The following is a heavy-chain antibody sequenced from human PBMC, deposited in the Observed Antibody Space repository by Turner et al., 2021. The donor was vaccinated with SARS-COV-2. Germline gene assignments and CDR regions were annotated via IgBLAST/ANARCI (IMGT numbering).Heavy chain of an antibody. J-gene: IGHJ4*02. D-gene: IGHD1-26*01. V-gene: IGHV4-39*01. Sequence: QPQPQESGPGLVKPSETLSHTRAVSGGSICSSSYYRGWIRQTPGKGLEWIGYIYESEINYYNPTLKSRVTRSVDTSKSQFSLKLSSVTAADTAVYYCARHSPELRGDYIDYWGQGTLVTVSS. CDR1: GGSICSSSYY. CDR3: ARHSPELRGDYIDY. CDR2: IYESEIN.